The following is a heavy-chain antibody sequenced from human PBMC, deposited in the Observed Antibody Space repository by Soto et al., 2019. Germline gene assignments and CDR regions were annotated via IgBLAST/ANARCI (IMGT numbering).Heavy chain of an antibody. J-gene: IGHJ6*02. D-gene: IGHD1-26*01. CDR1: VVTVSSYG. V-gene: IGHV3-30*18. CDR2: ISYDGSNT. CDR3: AKALPIVGATKRYYYGMDV. Sequence: GALRLSCAASVVTVSSYGLHGARQAPGKGLEWVAVISYDGSNTYYADSVKGRFPISRDNSKNTLYLQMNSLRAEDTAVYYCAKALPIVGATKRYYYGMDVWGQGPTVTVSS.